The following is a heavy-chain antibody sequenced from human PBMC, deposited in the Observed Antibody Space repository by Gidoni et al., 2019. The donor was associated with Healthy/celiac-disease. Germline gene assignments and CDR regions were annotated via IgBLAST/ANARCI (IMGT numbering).Heavy chain of an antibody. CDR2: IDPSDSYT. CDR1: GSCFHSYW. CDR3: ARPRGRIGQLWFGYYYMDV. Sequence: EVQLVQSGAEVKKPGESLRTSCKGSGSCFHSYWLRWVRQMPGKGLEWMGRIDPSDSYTNYSPSFQGHVTISADKAISTAYLQWSSLKASDTAMYYCARPRGRIGQLWFGYYYMDVWGKGTTVTVSS. D-gene: IGHD5-18*01. J-gene: IGHJ6*03. V-gene: IGHV5-10-1*03.